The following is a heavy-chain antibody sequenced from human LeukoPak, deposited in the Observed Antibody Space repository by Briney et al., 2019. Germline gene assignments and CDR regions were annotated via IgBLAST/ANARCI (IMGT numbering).Heavy chain of an antibody. CDR2: INHSGST. J-gene: IGHJ4*02. CDR3: ARELVIGWELRGYFDY. CDR1: GGSFSGYY. Sequence: SETLSLTCAVYGGSFSGYYWSWIRQPPGKGLEWIGEINHSGSTNYNPSLKSRVTISVDTSKNEFSLKLSSVTAADTAVYYCARELVIGWELRGYFDYWGQGTLVTVSS. V-gene: IGHV4-34*01. D-gene: IGHD1-26*01.